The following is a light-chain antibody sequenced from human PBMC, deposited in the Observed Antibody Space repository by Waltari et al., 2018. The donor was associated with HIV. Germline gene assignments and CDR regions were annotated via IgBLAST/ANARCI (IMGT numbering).Light chain of an antibody. CDR1: SSNIGNNS. V-gene: IGLV1-51*02. J-gene: IGLJ3*02. CDR3: GTWDSSLSASV. Sequence: QSVLTQSPSVSAAPGQKVTISCSGSSSNIGNNSVSCYQQFPGTAPKLRTYENNKGPSGIPDRFSGSKSGTSATPGITGLQTGDEANYYCGTWDSSLSASVFGGGTELTVL. CDR2: ENN.